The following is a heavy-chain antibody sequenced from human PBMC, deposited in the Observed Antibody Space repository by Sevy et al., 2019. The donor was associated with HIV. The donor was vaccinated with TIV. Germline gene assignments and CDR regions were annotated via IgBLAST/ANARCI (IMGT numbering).Heavy chain of an antibody. CDR2: VVMDGTKE. Sequence: GGSLRLCCAASGFIFNSYAIHWVRQAPGKGLEWVAVVVMDGTKEFYAESVKGRLTISRDNSKKKVFLQMNSLRDEDTAVYYCVRDHNDSSEYYLIGAYDVWGQGTTVTVSS. CDR1: GFIFNSYA. J-gene: IGHJ3*01. CDR3: VRDHNDSSEYYLIGAYDV. D-gene: IGHD3-22*01. V-gene: IGHV3-33*01.